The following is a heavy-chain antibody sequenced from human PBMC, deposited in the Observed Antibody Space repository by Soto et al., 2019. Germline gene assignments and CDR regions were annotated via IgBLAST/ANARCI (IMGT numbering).Heavy chain of an antibody. CDR2: NYYSGIT. V-gene: IGHV4-31*03. Sequence: QVQLQESGPGLVKPSQTLSLTCTVSGGSISSGGYYWTWIRQHPGKGLECIGYNYYSGITSYNPSLTSRVTTSLDTSKNQFSLKLSSVTAADTAVYYCARGSSIAGLYYGMDVWGQGTTVTVSS. CDR1: GGSISSGGYY. J-gene: IGHJ6*02. CDR3: ARGSSIAGLYYGMDV. D-gene: IGHD6-6*01.